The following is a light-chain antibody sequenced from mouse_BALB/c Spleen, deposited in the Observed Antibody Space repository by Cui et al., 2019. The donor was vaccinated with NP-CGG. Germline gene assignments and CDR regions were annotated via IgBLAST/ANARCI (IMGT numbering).Light chain of an antibody. V-gene: IGLV1*01. J-gene: IGLJ1*01. CDR1: TGAVTTSNY. CDR3: ALWYSNHWV. CDR2: GTN. Sequence: QAVVTQESAPTTSPGETVTLICRSGTGAVTTSNYANWVQEKPDHLFTGLIGGTNNRAPGVPARFSGSLIGDKAALTITGAQTEDEAIYFCALWYSNHWVFGGGTKLTVL.